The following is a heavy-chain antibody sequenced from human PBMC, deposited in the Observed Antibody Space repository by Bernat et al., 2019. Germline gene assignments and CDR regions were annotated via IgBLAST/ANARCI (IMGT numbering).Heavy chain of an antibody. CDR2: INHSGST. CDR3: ALEWGYCSGGSCPYYFDY. J-gene: IGHJ4*02. V-gene: IGHV4-34*01. CDR1: GGSFSGYY. Sequence: QVQLQQWGAGLLKPSETLSLTCAVYGGSFSGYYWSWIRQPPGKGLEWIGEINHSGSTNYNPSLKSRVTISADTSKNQFSLKLSSVTAADTAVYYCALEWGYCSGGSCPYYFDYWGQGTLVTVSS. D-gene: IGHD2-15*01.